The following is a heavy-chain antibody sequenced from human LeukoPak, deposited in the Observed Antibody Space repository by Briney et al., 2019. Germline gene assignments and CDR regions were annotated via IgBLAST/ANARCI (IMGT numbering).Heavy chain of an antibody. CDR3: XXXXXXAXXXXGMDV. CDR2: IYYSGST. Sequence: SQTLSLTCTVSGGSISSGGYYWSWIRQHPGKGLEWIGYIYYSGSTXXXXXXKSRVTIAVDTSKNQFSLKLSSVTAADTAVYYXXXXXXXAXXXXGMDVWGQGTTVTVSS. CDR1: GGSISSGGYY. J-gene: IGHJ6*02. V-gene: IGHV4-31*03.